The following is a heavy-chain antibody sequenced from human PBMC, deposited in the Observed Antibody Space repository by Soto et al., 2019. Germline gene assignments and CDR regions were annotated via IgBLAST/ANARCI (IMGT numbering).Heavy chain of an antibody. CDR1: GFTFSSYW. CDR3: ARDGEYSSSPDYYYYGMDV. CDR2: VNSDGTST. V-gene: IGHV3-74*01. D-gene: IGHD6-6*01. Sequence: GGSLRLSCAASGFTFSSYWMHWVRQGPGKGLVWVSRVNSDGTSTSYADSVKGRFTISRDNAKNTLYLQMNSLRAEDTAVYYCARDGEYSSSPDYYYYGMDVWGQGTTVTVSS. J-gene: IGHJ6*02.